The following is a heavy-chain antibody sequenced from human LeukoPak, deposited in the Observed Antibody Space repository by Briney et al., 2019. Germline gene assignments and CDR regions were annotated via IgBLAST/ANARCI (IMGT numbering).Heavy chain of an antibody. Sequence: PSETLSLTCGVSGGSVINTNWWTWVRQPPGKGLEWIGEVHLDGRTNYNPSLEGRLTMSVEGSENQVSLKLTSVTAAGTAVYYCAREGGFSRPLDYSGQGALVTVSS. CDR2: VHLDGRT. CDR3: AREGGFSRPLDY. V-gene: IGHV4-4*02. D-gene: IGHD3-3*01. J-gene: IGHJ4*02. CDR1: GGSVINTNW.